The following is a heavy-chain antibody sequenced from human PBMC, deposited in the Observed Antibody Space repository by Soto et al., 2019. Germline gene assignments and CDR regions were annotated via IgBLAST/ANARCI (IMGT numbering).Heavy chain of an antibody. CDR2: INAGNGNT. CDR3: ARRYGAIAAADNWFDP. V-gene: IGHV1-3*01. Sequence: GASVKVSCKASGYTFTSYAMHWVRQAPGQRLEWMGWINAGNGNTKYSQKFQGRVTITADKSTSTAYMELSSLRSEDTAVYYCARRYGAIAAADNWFDPWGQGTLVTVAS. D-gene: IGHD6-13*01. CDR1: GYTFTSYA. J-gene: IGHJ5*02.